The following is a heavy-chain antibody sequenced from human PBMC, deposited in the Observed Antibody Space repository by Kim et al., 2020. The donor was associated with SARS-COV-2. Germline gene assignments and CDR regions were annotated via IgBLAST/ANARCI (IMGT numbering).Heavy chain of an antibody. CDR3: AKDTVGTIGWFDP. V-gene: IGHV3-23*01. J-gene: IGHJ5*02. Sequence: YAGAVKGRFTISRDNSKNTLYMILNSLRAEETAVYYCAKDTVGTIGWFDPWGQGTLVTVSS. D-gene: IGHD7-27*01.